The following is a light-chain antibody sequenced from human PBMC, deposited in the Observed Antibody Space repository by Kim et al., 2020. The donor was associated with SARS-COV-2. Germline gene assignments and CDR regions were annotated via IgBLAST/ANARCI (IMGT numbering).Light chain of an antibody. CDR1: SSDVGTYNR. J-gene: IGLJ2*01. V-gene: IGLV2-18*02. CDR2: EVS. CDR3: SSYTSSNIVV. Sequence: GQAVTITCTGTSSDVGTYNRVSWYQQSPGTAPKLMIYEVSNRPSGVPDRFSESKSGNTASLTISGLQAEDEANYYCSSYTSSNIVVFGGGTQLTVL.